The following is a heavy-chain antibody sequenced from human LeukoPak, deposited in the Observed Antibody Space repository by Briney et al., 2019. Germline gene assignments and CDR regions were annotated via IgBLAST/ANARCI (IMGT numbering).Heavy chain of an antibody. CDR3: ARGGWNKFDY. V-gene: IGHV4-59*01. Sequence: PSETLSLTCTVSGGSISSYYWSWIRQSPGKGLECIGYIHYTGSTNYNPSLKSRVTISVETSKNQFSLKLSSVTAADTAVYYCARGGWNKFDYWGQGTLVTVSS. CDR1: GGSISSYY. D-gene: IGHD3-22*01. J-gene: IGHJ4*02. CDR2: IHYTGST.